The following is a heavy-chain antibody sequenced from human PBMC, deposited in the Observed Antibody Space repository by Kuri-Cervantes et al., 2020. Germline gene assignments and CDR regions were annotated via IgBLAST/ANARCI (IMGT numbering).Heavy chain of an antibody. CDR2: IYPGDSDT. CDR3: ARRQPSEASDI. J-gene: IGHJ3*02. D-gene: IGHD6-13*01. CDR1: GYSFTSYW. Sequence: GGSLRLSCKGSGYSFTSYWIGWVRQMPGEGLEWMGIIYPGDSDTRYSPSFQGQVTISADKSISTAYLQWSSLKASDTAMYYCARRQPSEASDIWGQGTMVTVSS. V-gene: IGHV5-51*01.